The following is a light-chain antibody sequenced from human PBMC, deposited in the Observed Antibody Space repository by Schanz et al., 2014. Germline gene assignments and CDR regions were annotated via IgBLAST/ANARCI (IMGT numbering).Light chain of an antibody. CDR1: QRVTSNS. J-gene: IGKJ2*01. V-gene: IGKV3D-20*02. CDR3: QHRSNWPLMYT. CDR2: DAS. Sequence: EIVLTQSPGTLSLSPGERATLSCRASQRVTSNSLAWYQQKPGQAPRLLIYDASNRATGVPARFSGSGSGTEFSLTISSLQSEDFAVYYCQHRSNWPLMYTFGQGTKLEIK.